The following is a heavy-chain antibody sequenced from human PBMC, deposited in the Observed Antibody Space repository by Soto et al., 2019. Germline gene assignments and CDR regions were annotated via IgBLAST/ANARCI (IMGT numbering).Heavy chain of an antibody. CDR1: GYTFTSYD. CDR2: MNPNSGNT. V-gene: IGHV1-8*01. Sequence: ASVKVSCKASGYTFTSYDINWVRQATGQGLEWMGWMNPNSGNTGYAQKFQGRATMTRNTSISTAYMELSSLRSEDTAVYYCARFGSSWYKYYYYCMDVWRQRTTFTVSS. CDR3: ARFGSSWYKYYYYCMDV. D-gene: IGHD6-13*01. J-gene: IGHJ6*02.